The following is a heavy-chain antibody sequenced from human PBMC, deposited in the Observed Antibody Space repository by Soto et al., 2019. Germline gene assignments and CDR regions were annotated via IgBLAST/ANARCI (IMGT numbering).Heavy chain of an antibody. V-gene: IGHV1-3*01. CDR1: GYSFTSYA. CDR2: INAGNGNT. J-gene: IGHJ4*02. CDR3: ARLYSSGWYG. D-gene: IGHD6-19*01. Sequence: GASVKVSCKASGYSFTSYAIHWVRQAPGQRLEWMGWINAGNGNTKYSQKFQGRVTITRDISASTAYMELSSLRSEDTAVYYCARLYSSGWYGWGQGTLVTVSS.